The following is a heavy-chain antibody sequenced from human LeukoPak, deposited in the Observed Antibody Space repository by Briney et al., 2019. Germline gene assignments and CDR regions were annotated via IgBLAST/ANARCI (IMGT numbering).Heavy chain of an antibody. Sequence: GGSLRLSCAASGFSFSNYWMKWVRQDPGKGLEWVANINEDGSEKYYVDPVRGRFTISRDNAKNSLYLQMNSLRTEDTAIYYCARGGVRRGYYDYWGQGTLVTVSS. J-gene: IGHJ4*02. V-gene: IGHV3-7*01. CDR3: ARGGVRRGYYDY. D-gene: IGHD1-14*01. CDR1: GFSFSNYW. CDR2: INEDGSEK.